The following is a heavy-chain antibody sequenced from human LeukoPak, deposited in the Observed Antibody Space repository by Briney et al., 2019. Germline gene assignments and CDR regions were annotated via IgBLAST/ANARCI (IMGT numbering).Heavy chain of an antibody. CDR3: AREGLYSSGWYALEAGSWFDP. D-gene: IGHD6-19*01. J-gene: IGHJ5*02. Sequence: VASVKVSCKASGGTFSSYAISWVRQAPGQGLEWMGRIIPILGIANYAQKFQGRVTITADKSTSTAYMELSSLRSEDTAVYYCAREGLYSSGWYALEAGSWFDPWGQGTLVTVSS. CDR1: GGTFSSYA. CDR2: IIPILGIA. V-gene: IGHV1-69*04.